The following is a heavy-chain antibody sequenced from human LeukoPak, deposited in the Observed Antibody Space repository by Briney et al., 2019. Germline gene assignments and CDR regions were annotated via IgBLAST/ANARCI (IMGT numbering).Heavy chain of an antibody. D-gene: IGHD6-6*01. CDR2: ISYDGSNK. J-gene: IGHJ4*02. Sequence: PGGSLRLSCAASGFTFSSYAMHWVRQAPGKGLEWVAVISYDGSNKYYADSVKGRFTIPRDNSKNTLYLQMNSPRAEDTAVYYCARDIAARLDYWGQGTLVTVSS. CDR1: GFTFSSYA. V-gene: IGHV3-30*04. CDR3: ARDIAARLDY.